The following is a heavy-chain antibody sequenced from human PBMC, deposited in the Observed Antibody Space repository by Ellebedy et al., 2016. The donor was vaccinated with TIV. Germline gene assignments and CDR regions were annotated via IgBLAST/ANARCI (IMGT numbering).Heavy chain of an antibody. Sequence: GGSLRLSCAASGFTFGSYGMHWVRQAPGKGLEWVADIWYDGSNKYYADSVKGRFTISRDNSRNALYLQMDSLRVEDTAVYYCARIFNSYYFDYWGQGTLVSVSS. CDR2: IWYDGSNK. D-gene: IGHD3-3*01. J-gene: IGHJ4*02. V-gene: IGHV3-33*01. CDR1: GFTFGSYG. CDR3: ARIFNSYYFDY.